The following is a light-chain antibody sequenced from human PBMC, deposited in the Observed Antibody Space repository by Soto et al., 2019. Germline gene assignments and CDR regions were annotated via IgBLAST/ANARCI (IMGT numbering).Light chain of an antibody. Sequence: QSALTQPASVSGSPGQSITIFCTGTNSDVGGYNYVSWYHQHPGKAPKLIIYGVTNRPSGVSDRLSGSKSGYTASLTISGLRAEDEADYYCSSYTTNGAPVFGTGTKVTVL. J-gene: IGLJ1*01. CDR1: NSDVGGYNY. V-gene: IGLV2-14*01. CDR2: GVT. CDR3: SSYTTNGAPV.